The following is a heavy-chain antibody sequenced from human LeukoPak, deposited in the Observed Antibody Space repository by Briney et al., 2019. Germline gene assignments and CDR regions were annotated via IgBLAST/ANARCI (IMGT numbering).Heavy chain of an antibody. CDR1: GFTFSSYA. V-gene: IGHV3-74*01. Sequence: QAGGSLRLSCAASGFTFSSYAMSWVRQAPGKGLVWVSRINSDGSSTSYADSVKGRFTISRDNAKNTLYLQMNSLRAEDTAVYYCARVLGYCTDGVCSTPYYYYYGMDVWGQGTTVTVSS. J-gene: IGHJ6*02. D-gene: IGHD2-8*01. CDR2: INSDGSST. CDR3: ARVLGYCTDGVCSTPYYYYYGMDV.